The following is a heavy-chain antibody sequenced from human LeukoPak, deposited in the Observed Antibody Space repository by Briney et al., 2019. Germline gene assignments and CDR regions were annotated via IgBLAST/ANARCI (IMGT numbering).Heavy chain of an antibody. Sequence: GASVKVSCKASGYTFTSYDINWVRQATGQGLEWMGWMNPNSGNTGYAQKFQGRVTMTRNTSISIAYMELSSLRSEDTAVYYCAVAATPNYYYYYYMDVWGKGTTVTVSS. V-gene: IGHV1-8*01. D-gene: IGHD2-15*01. CDR1: GYTFTSYD. J-gene: IGHJ6*03. CDR2: MNPNSGNT. CDR3: AVAATPNYYYYYYMDV.